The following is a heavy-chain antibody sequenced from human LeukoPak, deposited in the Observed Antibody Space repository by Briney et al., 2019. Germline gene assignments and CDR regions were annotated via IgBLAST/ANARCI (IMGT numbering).Heavy chain of an antibody. CDR2: IYHSGST. D-gene: IGHD4-17*01. CDR1: GYSISSGYY. CDR3: AREAHYGDYGEV. Sequence: NPSETLSLTCAVSGYSISSGYYWGWIRQPPGKGLDWIGSIYHSGSTYYNPSLKSRVTISVDTSKNQFSLKLSSVTAADTAVYYCAREAHYGDYGEVWGQGTLVTVSS. J-gene: IGHJ4*02. V-gene: IGHV4-38-2*02.